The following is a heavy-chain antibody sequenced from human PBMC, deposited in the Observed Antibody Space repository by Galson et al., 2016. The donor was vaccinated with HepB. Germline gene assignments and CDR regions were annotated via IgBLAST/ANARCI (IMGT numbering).Heavy chain of an antibody. D-gene: IGHD3-22*01. CDR1: GFTFSSYA. CDR3: AKYYYDSSGYSYFDY. V-gene: IGHV3-23*01. CDR2: ISGSGGST. Sequence: SLRLSCAASGFTFSSYAMSWVRQAPGKGLEWVSAISGSGGSTYYADSAKGRFTISSDNSKNTLYLQMNSLRAEDTAVYYCAKYYYDSSGYSYFDYWGQGTLVTVSS. J-gene: IGHJ4*02.